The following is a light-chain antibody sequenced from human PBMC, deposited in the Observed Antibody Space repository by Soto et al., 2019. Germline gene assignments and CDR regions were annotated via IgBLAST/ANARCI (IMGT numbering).Light chain of an antibody. CDR2: DDN. J-gene: IGLJ2*01. Sequence: QSVLTQPPSVSAAPGQKVTISCSGSSSNIGNNYVSWYQQLPGTAPKLLIYDDNKRPSGIPDRFSGSKSGTSATLGITGLKTGDEADYYCGTWDSGLSAGSFGGGTKLTVL. V-gene: IGLV1-51*01. CDR1: SSNIGNNY. CDR3: GTWDSGLSAGS.